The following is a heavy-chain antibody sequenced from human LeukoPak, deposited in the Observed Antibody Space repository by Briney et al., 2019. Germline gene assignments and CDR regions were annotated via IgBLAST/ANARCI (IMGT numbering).Heavy chain of an antibody. CDR1: GFTFSAYT. V-gene: IGHV3-21*01. Sequence: GGSLRLSCAASGFTFSAYTMNWVRQAPGKGLEWVSSISSSNSYIYYADSVKGRFTISRDNAKNSLYLQMSSLRAEDTAVYYCARGVVVTAIPSDFDYWGQGTLVTVSS. J-gene: IGHJ4*02. D-gene: IGHD2-21*02. CDR3: ARGVVVTAIPSDFDY. CDR2: ISSSNSYI.